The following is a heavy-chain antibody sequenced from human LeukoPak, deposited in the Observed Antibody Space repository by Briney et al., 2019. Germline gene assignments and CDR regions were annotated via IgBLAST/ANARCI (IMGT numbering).Heavy chain of an antibody. J-gene: IGHJ4*02. V-gene: IGHV3-33*01. CDR3: ARDYDTAMAYAY. D-gene: IGHD5-18*01. CDR1: GFTFSSYG. Sequence: PGGSLRLSCAASGFTFSSYGMHWVRQAPGKGLEWVAVIWYDGSNKYYADSVKGRFTISRDNSKNALYLQMNSLRAEDTAVYYCARDYDTAMAYAYWGQGTLVTVSS. CDR2: IWYDGSNK.